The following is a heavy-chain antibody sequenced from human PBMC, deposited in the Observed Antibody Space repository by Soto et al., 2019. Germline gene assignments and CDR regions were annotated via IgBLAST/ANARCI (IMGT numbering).Heavy chain of an antibody. J-gene: IGHJ4*02. D-gene: IGHD3-9*01. Sequence: EVQLLESGGGLVQPGGSLRLSCAVSGFSLSNSARTWVRQAPGKGLEWVSGISGSGDITYNTDSVKGRFAISRDTSKNVVYLQMRSLRAEDTAVYYCTKVPQWVLRYHDWFFDYWGQGTLVTVSS. V-gene: IGHV3-23*01. CDR1: GFSLSNSA. CDR2: ISGSGDIT. CDR3: TKVPQWVLRYHDWFFDY.